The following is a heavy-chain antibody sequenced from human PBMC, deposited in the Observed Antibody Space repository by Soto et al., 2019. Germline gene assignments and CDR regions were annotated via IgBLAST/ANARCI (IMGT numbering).Heavy chain of an antibody. V-gene: IGHV1-18*01. CDR2: IRSYNNST. J-gene: IGHJ4*02. D-gene: IGHD2-8*01. CDR1: GYTFTSYG. CDR3: ARHGNGDDY. Sequence: ASVKVSCKASGYTFTSYGVNWVRQAPGQGLEWMGWIRSYNNSTNYAQKLQGRVTMTTDTSTNTAYMELRSLRSDDKAVYYCARHGNGDDYWGQGTLVTVSS.